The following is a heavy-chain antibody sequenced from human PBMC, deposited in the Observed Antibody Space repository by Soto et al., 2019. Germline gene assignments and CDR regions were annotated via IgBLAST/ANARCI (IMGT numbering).Heavy chain of an antibody. D-gene: IGHD3-3*01. CDR2: IYSGGSK. CDR3: ARESYDLWSGSYYMDV. J-gene: IGHJ6*03. Sequence: GGSLRLSCAASGFTVSSNYMSWVRQAPGKGLEWVSVIYSGGSKYYADSVKGRFTISRDNHKNTLYLQMKSLSAEDTAVYYCARESYDLWSGSYYMDVWGKGTTVTVSS. V-gene: IGHV3-66*01. CDR1: GFTVSSNY.